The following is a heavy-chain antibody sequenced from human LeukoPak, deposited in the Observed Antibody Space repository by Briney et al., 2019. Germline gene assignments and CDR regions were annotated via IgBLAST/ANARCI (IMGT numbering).Heavy chain of an antibody. J-gene: IGHJ5*02. Sequence: SETLSLTCTVSGGSISRYYWSWIRQPPGKGLEWIGYIYYSGTTNYNPSLKSRVSMSVDTSKNQFSLKLSSVTAADTAVYYCARGHGSYYYGTGSYYAPHWFDPWGQGTLVTVSS. D-gene: IGHD3-10*01. CDR3: ARGHGSYYYGTGSYYAPHWFDP. CDR2: IYYSGTT. V-gene: IGHV4-59*01. CDR1: GGSISRYY.